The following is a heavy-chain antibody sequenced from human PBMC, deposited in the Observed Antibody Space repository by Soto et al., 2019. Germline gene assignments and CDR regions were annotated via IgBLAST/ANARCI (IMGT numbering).Heavy chain of an antibody. CDR3: AREGDYGDYAGFDY. D-gene: IGHD4-17*01. V-gene: IGHV1-69*01. Sequence: QVQLVQSGAEVKKPGSSVKVSYKASGGTFSSYAISWVRQAPGQGLEWMGGIIPIFGTANYAQKFQGRVTITADESTSTAYMELSSLRSEDTAVYYCAREGDYGDYAGFDYWGQGTLVTVSS. CDR1: GGTFSSYA. J-gene: IGHJ4*02. CDR2: IIPIFGTA.